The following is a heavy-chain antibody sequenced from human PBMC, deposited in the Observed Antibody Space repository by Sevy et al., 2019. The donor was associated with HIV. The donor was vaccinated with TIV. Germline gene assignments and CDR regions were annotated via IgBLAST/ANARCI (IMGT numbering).Heavy chain of an antibody. J-gene: IGHJ4*02. V-gene: IGHV4-39*01. Sequence: SETLSLTCTVSGGSINSDSYYWGWIRQPPGKGLEWVGNIYYSGTTYYNPSLKSRVTISVDTSKNQFSLKRSSVTAADTAVYYCARFEYGDYVSHFEYWGQGTLVTVSS. CDR2: IYYSGTT. CDR1: GGSINSDSYY. D-gene: IGHD2-21*02. CDR3: ARFEYGDYVSHFEY.